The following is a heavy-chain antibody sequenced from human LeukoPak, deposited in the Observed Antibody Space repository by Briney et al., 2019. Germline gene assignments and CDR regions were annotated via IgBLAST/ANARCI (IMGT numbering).Heavy chain of an antibody. V-gene: IGHV1-69*13. D-gene: IGHD4-17*01. CDR1: GGTFSSYA. CDR3: AREENYGDYNVGYFDY. Sequence: SVKVSCKASGGTFSSYAISWVRQAPGQGLEWTGGIIPIFGTANYAQKFQGRVTITADESTSTAYMELSSLRSEDTAVYYCAREENYGDYNVGYFDYWGQGTLVTVSS. J-gene: IGHJ4*02. CDR2: IIPIFGTA.